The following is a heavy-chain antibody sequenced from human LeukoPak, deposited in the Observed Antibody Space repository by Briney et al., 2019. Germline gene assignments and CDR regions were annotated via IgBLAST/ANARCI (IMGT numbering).Heavy chain of an antibody. CDR2: IPYDGSNK. Sequence: PGGSLRLSCGASGFTFSNYGMHWVRQAPGKGLEWVALIPYDGSNKYYADSLKGRFTISRDNSKDTLYLQMNSLRAEDTAIYYCAKDICGGDCYPHGGYWGQGTLVTVSS. D-gene: IGHD2-21*01. CDR3: AKDICGGDCYPHGGY. J-gene: IGHJ4*02. V-gene: IGHV3-30*02. CDR1: GFTFSNYG.